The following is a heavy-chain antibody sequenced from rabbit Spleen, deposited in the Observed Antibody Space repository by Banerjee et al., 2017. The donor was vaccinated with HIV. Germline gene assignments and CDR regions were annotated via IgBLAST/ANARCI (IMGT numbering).Heavy chain of an antibody. CDR2: IHGGSKNNI. D-gene: IGHD1-1*01. CDR3: ARDLTDVIGWNFGW. V-gene: IGHV1S40*01. CDR1: GFSFSAGYY. J-gene: IGHJ4*01. Sequence: QSLEESGGGLVQPEGSLTLTCTASGFSFSAGYYMCWVRQAPGKGLEWIACIHGGSKNNIYYASWAKGRFTISKGASTTVTLQMTTLTAADTATYFCARDLTDVIGWNFGWWGPGTLVTVS.